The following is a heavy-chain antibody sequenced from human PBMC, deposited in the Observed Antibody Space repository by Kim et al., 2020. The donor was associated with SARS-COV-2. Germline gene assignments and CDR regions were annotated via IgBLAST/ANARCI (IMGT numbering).Heavy chain of an antibody. V-gene: IGHV3-11*03. CDR3: ARGASGSTAWYYFDY. J-gene: IGHJ4*01. CDR2: ISSSSSYT. D-gene: IGHD6-19*01. Sequence: GGSLRLSCAASGFTFNDYYMTWIRQAPGKGLEWISYISSSSSYTKYADSVKGRFTISRDNAKNSLYLQMNSLRAEDTAVYYCARGASGSTAWYYFDYWG. CDR1: GFTFNDYY.